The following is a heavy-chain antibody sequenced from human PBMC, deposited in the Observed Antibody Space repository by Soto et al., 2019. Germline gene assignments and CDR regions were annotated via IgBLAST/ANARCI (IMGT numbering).Heavy chain of an antibody. CDR2: VYYTGST. CDR1: NESINRYF. J-gene: IGHJ4*02. CDR3: AGGNNGYDANFYY. D-gene: IGHD5-12*01. Sequence: PSKNLSLTCIVPNESINRYFWSWIRQPPGKALQWIGYVYYTGSTNYNPSLKSRVTISVSTSKKQFSLKLSSVTAADTAVYYCAGGNNGYDANFYYWGQG. V-gene: IGHV4-59*08.